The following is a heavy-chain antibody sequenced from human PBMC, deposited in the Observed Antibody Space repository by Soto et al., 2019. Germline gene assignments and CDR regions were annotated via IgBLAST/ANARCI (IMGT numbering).Heavy chain of an antibody. J-gene: IGHJ5*02. D-gene: IGHD3-9*01. Sequence: QVQLQESGPGLVKPSQTLSLTCTVSGGSISSGDYYWSWIRQPPGKGLEWIGYIYYSGSTYYNPSLKSRVTISVDTSKNQFSLKLSSVTAADTAVYYCARASGYYDIFPGAWFDPWGQGTLVTVSS. CDR2: IYYSGST. CDR3: ARASGYYDIFPGAWFDP. V-gene: IGHV4-30-4*01. CDR1: GGSISSGDYY.